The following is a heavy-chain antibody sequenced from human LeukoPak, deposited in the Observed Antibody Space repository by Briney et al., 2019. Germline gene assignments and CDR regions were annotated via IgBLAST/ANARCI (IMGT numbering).Heavy chain of an antibody. CDR3: ARSHSSSWYYFDY. V-gene: IGHV1-2*02. Sequence: GASVKVSCKASGYTFTGYYMHWVLQAPGQGLEWMGWINPNSGGTNYAQKFQGRVTMTRDTSISTAYMELSRLRSDDTAVYYCARSHSSSWYYFDYWGQGTLVTVSS. CDR1: GYTFTGYY. D-gene: IGHD6-13*01. J-gene: IGHJ4*02. CDR2: INPNSGGT.